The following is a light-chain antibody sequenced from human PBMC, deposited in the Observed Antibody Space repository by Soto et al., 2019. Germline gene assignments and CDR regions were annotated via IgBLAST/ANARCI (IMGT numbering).Light chain of an antibody. J-gene: IGLJ1*01. CDR2: DVT. Sequence: QSALTQPASVSGSPGQSITISCTGTSSDVGGYNSVSWYQQHPGKAPKLILYDVTDRPSGVSYRFSGSKSGNTASLTISGLQAADEADYFCSSFTSSITNVFGSGTKLTVL. V-gene: IGLV2-14*01. CDR1: SSDVGGYNS. CDR3: SSFTSSITNV.